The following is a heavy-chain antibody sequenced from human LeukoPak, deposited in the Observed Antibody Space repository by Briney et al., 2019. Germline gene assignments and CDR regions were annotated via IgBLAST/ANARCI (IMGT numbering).Heavy chain of an antibody. D-gene: IGHD5/OR15-5a*01. J-gene: IGHJ4*02. Sequence: AGGSLRLSCAGSGFLFSVYYINWIRQSPGKGLEWLAYISPDGSYTTYGDSVKGRFVISRDNAKNSVSLQMNSLRVEDTAVYFCASDQVSGVLDYWGQGARVTVS. CDR2: ISPDGSYT. V-gene: IGHV3-11*05. CDR1: GFLFSVYY. CDR3: ASDQVSGVLDY.